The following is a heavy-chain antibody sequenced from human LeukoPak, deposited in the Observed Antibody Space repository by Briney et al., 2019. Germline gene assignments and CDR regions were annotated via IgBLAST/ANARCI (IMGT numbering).Heavy chain of an antibody. V-gene: IGHV4-61*02. J-gene: IGHJ2*01. CDR2: IYTSGST. Sequence: SQTLSLTCTVSGGSISSGSYYWSWIRQPAGKGLEWIGRIYTSGSTNYNPSLKSRVTISVDTSKNQFSLKLSSVTAADTAVYYCARDGQLVKGVSYWYFDLWGRGTLVTVSS. CDR1: GGSISSGSYY. CDR3: ARDGQLVKGVSYWYFDL. D-gene: IGHD6-6*01.